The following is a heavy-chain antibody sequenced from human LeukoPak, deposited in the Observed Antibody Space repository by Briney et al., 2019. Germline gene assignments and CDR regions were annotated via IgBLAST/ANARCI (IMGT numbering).Heavy chain of an antibody. J-gene: IGHJ4*02. D-gene: IGHD3-3*01. Sequence: GGSLRLSCAASGFIFSVHWMSWVRQAPGKGLEWVANINQDGSEKSYVDSVKGRFTISRDSAKNSLYLQMNSLRAEDTAVYYXXXXXXXPGWSGYWDWGQGTLVTVSS. CDR3: XXXXXXPGWSGYWD. CDR2: INQDGSEK. V-gene: IGHV3-7*01. CDR1: GFIFSVHW.